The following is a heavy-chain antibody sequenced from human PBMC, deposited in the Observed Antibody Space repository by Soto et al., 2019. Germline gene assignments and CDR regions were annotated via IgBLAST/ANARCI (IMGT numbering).Heavy chain of an antibody. CDR2: ISYDGSNK. V-gene: IGHV3-30*18. CDR1: GFTFSSYG. J-gene: IGHJ6*02. D-gene: IGHD2-21*01. CDR3: AKDQSDSVYYYYGMDV. Sequence: QVQLVESGGGVVQPGRSLRLSSAASGFTFSSYGMHWVRQAPGKGLEWVAVISYDGSNKYYADSVKGRFTISRDNSKNTLYLQMNSLRAEDTAVYCCAKDQSDSVYYYYGMDVWGQGTTVTVSS.